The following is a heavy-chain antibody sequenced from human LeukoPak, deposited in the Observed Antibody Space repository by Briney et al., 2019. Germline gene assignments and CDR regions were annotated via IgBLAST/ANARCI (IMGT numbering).Heavy chain of an antibody. D-gene: IGHD4-17*01. Sequence: PSQTLSLTCTVSGGSISSGDYYWSWLRQPPGKGLEWIGYIYYSGSTYYNPSLKSRLTISIDTSKNQFSLKLSSVTAADTAVYYCARNRVLRDYYGMDVWGQGTTVTVSS. CDR2: IYYSGST. J-gene: IGHJ6*02. V-gene: IGHV4-30-4*01. CDR3: ARNRVLRDYYGMDV. CDR1: GGSISSGDYY.